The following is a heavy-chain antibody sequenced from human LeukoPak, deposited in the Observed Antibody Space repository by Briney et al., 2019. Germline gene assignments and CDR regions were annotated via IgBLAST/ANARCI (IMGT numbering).Heavy chain of an antibody. J-gene: IGHJ4*02. D-gene: IGHD2-2*01. CDR2: ISAYNGNT. CDR3: ARGYCSSTSCSNFDY. CDR1: GYTFTSYG. V-gene: IGHV1-18*01. Sequence: ASVKVSCKASGYTFTSYGISWVRQAPGQGLEWKGWISAYNGNTNYAQKLQGRVTMTTDTSTSTAYMELRSLRSDDTAVYHCARGYCSSTSCSNFDYWGQGTLVTVSS.